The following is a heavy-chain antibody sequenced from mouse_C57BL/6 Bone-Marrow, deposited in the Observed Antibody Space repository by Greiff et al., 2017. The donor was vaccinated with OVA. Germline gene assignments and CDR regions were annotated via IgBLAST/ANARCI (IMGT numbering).Heavy chain of an antibody. CDR1: GYTFTDYY. CDR3: ARLESEGAY. V-gene: IGHV1-76*01. J-gene: IGHJ3*01. CDR2: IYPGSGNT. Sequence: VKLVESGAELVRPGASVKLSCKASGYTFTDYYINWVKQRPGQGLEWIARIYPGSGNTYYNEKFKGKATLTAKKSSNTAYMQLSSLTSEDSAVYFFARLESEGAYWGQGTLVTVSA.